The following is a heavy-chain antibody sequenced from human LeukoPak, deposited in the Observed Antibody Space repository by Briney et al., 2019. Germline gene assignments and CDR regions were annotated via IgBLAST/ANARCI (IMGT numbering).Heavy chain of an antibody. CDR3: ARDFGWLSGFDY. CDR2: ISFDGSNK. V-gene: IGHV3-30*03. Sequence: GGSLRLSCAASGFTFSDYYMSWIRQAPGEGLEWVAVISFDGSNKYYGDSLKGRFTISRDNSKNTLYLQMNSLRGEDMAIYYCARDFGWLSGFDYWGQGTLVTVSS. CDR1: GFTFSDYY. J-gene: IGHJ4*02. D-gene: IGHD3-9*01.